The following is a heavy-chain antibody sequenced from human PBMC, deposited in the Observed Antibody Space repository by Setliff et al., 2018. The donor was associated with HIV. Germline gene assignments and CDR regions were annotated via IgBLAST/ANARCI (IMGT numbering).Heavy chain of an antibody. D-gene: IGHD3-22*01. J-gene: IGHJ4*02. CDR1: GGSISSGNFY. CDR3: ARDPHYFDRSGYYSYFYFDY. V-gene: IGHV4-61*10. Sequence: SETLSLTCSVFGGSISSGNFYWSWIRQSAGKGLEWIGHIDPSGSTNYNPSLKSRVTISVDPSRNQFSLKLNSVTAADTAVYYCARDPHYFDRSGYYSYFYFDYWGQGMLVTVSS. CDR2: IDPSGST.